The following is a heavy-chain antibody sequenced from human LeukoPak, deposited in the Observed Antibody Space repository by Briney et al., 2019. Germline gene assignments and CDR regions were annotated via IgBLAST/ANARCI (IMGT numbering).Heavy chain of an antibody. CDR1: GYTFTSYA. J-gene: IGHJ5*02. D-gene: IGHD3-10*01. V-gene: IGHV1-3*01. Sequence: GASVKVSCKASGYTFTSYAMHWVRQAPGQRLEWMGWINAGNGNTKYSQKFQGRVTITRDTSASTAYMELRSLGSDDTAVYYCARTYYYGSGIYDKWFDPWGQGTLVTVSS. CDR3: ARTYYYGSGIYDKWFDP. CDR2: INAGNGNT.